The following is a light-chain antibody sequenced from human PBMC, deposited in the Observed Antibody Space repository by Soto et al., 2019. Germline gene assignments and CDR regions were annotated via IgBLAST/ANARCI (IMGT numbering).Light chain of an antibody. J-gene: IGLJ3*02. CDR3: QSYDSSLCAWV. V-gene: IGLV1-40*01. CDR2: GDN. Sequence: QSVLTQPPSVSGAPGQRVTISCTGSSSNIGAGYDVHWYQQLPGTAPKLLIYGDNNRPSGVPDRFSGSKSGTSASLAITGLQTEDEADYYCQSYDSSLCAWVFGGGTKVTVL. CDR1: SSNIGAGYD.